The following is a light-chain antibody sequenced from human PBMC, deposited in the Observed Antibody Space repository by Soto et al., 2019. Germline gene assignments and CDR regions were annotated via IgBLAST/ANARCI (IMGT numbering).Light chain of an antibody. CDR1: SSDVGGYNY. Sequence: QAVVTQPASVSGSPGQSITISCTGTSSDVGGYNYVSWYQQHPGKAPKLMIYDVTNRPSGVSNRFSGSKSGNTASLTISGLPAEDEADYYCSSYTGSNTLEVFGTGTKLTVL. CDR3: SSYTGSNTLEV. J-gene: IGLJ1*01. V-gene: IGLV2-14*03. CDR2: DVT.